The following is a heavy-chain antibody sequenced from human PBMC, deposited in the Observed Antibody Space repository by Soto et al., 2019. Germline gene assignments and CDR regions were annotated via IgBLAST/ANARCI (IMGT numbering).Heavy chain of an antibody. Sequence: ASVKVSCKVSGYTLTELTMHWVRQAPGKGLEWMGGFDPEDGETIYAQKFQSRVTMTEDTSTDTAYMELRSQRSEDTAVYYCAGSLSYYYYGMDVWGQGTTVTVSS. CDR1: GYTLTELT. CDR2: FDPEDGET. D-gene: IGHD2-2*01. CDR3: AGSLSYYYYGMDV. V-gene: IGHV1-24*01. J-gene: IGHJ6*02.